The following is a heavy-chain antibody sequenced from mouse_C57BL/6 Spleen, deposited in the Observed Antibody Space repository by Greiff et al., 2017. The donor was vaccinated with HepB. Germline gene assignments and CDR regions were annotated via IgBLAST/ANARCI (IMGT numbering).Heavy chain of an antibody. CDR2: FYPGSGSI. CDR3: ARHEDYDYDGPYAMDY. V-gene: IGHV1-62-2*01. CDR1: GYTFTEYT. Sequence: VQLQHSGAELVKPGASVKLSCKASGYTFTEYTIHWVKQRSGQGLAWIGWFYPGSGSIKYNEKFKDKATLTADKSSSTVYMELSRLTSEDSAVYFCARHEDYDYDGPYAMDYWGQGTSVTVSS. D-gene: IGHD2-4*01. J-gene: IGHJ4*01.